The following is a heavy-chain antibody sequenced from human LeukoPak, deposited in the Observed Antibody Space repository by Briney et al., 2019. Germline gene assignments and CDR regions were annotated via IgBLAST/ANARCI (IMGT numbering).Heavy chain of an antibody. J-gene: IGHJ3*02. Sequence: PSETLSLTCTVSGVSISSYYWSWIRQPPGKGLEWIVYMYSSGSTNYTPSLKSRVTISGDTSKNQFSLKLTSVTAADTAVYYCARERIRPSLGSDAFDIWGQGTMVTVSS. CDR2: MYSSGST. V-gene: IGHV4-59*12. CDR1: GVSISSYY. D-gene: IGHD3-3*02. CDR3: ARERIRPSLGSDAFDI.